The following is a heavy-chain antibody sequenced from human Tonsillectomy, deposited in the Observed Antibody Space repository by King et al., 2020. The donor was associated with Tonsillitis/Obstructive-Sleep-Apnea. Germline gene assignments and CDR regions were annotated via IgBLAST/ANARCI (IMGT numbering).Heavy chain of an antibody. CDR1: GGSFSGYY. Sequence: VQLQQWGAGLLRPSETLSLTCAVYGGSFSGYYWTWIRQSPGKTLEWIGEVFRRGDTNYNPSLKSRLTISLDTSRNQFSLKLCSVIAADTALYYCARATAPIGRAFDIWGQGTVVTVSS. V-gene: IGHV4-34*12. CDR3: ARATAPIGRAFDI. CDR2: VFRRGDT. D-gene: IGHD4-17*01. J-gene: IGHJ3*02.